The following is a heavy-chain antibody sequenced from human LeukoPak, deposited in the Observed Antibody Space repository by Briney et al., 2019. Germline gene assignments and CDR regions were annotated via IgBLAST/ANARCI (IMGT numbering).Heavy chain of an antibody. CDR1: GGSISSYY. V-gene: IGHV4-59*01. CDR3: ARGYTGNGYFDY. J-gene: IGHJ4*02. D-gene: IGHD5-12*01. Sequence: SETLSLTCTVSGGSISSYYWSWIRQSPGKGLERIGYISNSGSTTYNPSLNSRVTVSLDTPKNHFSLKLNSVTAADTAVYYCARGYTGNGYFDYWGQGTLVTVSS. CDR2: ISNSGST.